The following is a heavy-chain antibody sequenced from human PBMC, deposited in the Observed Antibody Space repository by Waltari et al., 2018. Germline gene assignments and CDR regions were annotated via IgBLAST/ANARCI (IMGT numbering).Heavy chain of an antibody. J-gene: IGHJ5*02. V-gene: IGHV4-38-2*02. CDR1: GYSISSGYY. CDR3: ARDKGLRTTGFDP. Sequence: QVQLQESGPGLVKPSETLSLTCAVSGYSISSGYYWGWIRQPPGKGLEWIGSIYPSGSTYYNPSLKSRVTISVDTSKNQFSLQLNSVTPEDTAVYYCARDKGLRTTGFDPWGQGTLVTVSS. D-gene: IGHD1-7*01. CDR2: IYPSGST.